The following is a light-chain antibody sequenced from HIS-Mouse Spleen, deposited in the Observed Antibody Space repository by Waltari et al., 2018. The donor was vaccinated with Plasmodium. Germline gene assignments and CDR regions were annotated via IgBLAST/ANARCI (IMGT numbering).Light chain of an antibody. CDR3: CSYAGSSTLV. Sequence: QSALTQPASVSGSPGQSITLSCPGTRSDVGSYNLVSWYQQPPGKAPKLMIYEGSKRPSGVSNRFSGSKSGNTASLTISGLQAEDEADYYCCSYAGSSTLVFGGGTKLTVL. V-gene: IGLV2-23*01. J-gene: IGLJ2*01. CDR1: RSDVGSYNL. CDR2: EGS.